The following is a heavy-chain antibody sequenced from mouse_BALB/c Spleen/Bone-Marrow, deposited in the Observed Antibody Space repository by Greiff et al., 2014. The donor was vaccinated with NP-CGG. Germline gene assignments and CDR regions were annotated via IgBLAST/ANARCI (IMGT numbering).Heavy chain of an antibody. CDR3: VREDYGSVSFDY. CDR2: IYPGDLNT. Sequence: QVQLQQSGPELVKPGASVRISCKVSGYTFTTYYLHWVKQRPGQGLEWIGWIYPGDLNTKYNEQFKATATLTADKSSSTPYMQLSSLTSEDSAVYFCVREDYGSVSFDYWGQGTTLTVSS. V-gene: IGHV1S56*01. D-gene: IGHD1-1*01. J-gene: IGHJ2*01. CDR1: GYTFTTYY.